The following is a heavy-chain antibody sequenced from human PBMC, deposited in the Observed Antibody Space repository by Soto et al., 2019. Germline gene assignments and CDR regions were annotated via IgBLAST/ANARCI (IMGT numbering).Heavy chain of an antibody. D-gene: IGHD3-22*01. J-gene: IGHJ6*02. CDR3: ARDGSGSRSRASPMDV. Sequence: QVQLVQSGAEVKKPGSSVKVSCKASGDTFSSYAISWVRQAPGQGLEWMGGIIPIFGTANYAQKFQGRVTITADESPSTAYMELSSLRSEDTAVYYCARDGSGSRSRASPMDVWGQGTTVTVSS. CDR2: IIPIFGTA. V-gene: IGHV1-69*01. CDR1: GDTFSSYA.